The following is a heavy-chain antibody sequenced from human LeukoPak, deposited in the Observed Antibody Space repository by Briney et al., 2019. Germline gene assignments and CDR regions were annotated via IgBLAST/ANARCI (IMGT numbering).Heavy chain of an antibody. CDR3: ARSYSSGPLTPLDY. J-gene: IGHJ4*02. CDR1: GFTFSSYA. V-gene: IGHV3-23*01. D-gene: IGHD6-19*01. Sequence: PGGSLRLSCAASGFTFSSYAMSWVRQAPGKGLEWVSTISGSGGSTYYADSVKGRFTISRDNSKNTLYLQMNSLRAEDTAVYYCARSYSSGPLTPLDYWGQGTLVTVSS. CDR2: ISGSGGST.